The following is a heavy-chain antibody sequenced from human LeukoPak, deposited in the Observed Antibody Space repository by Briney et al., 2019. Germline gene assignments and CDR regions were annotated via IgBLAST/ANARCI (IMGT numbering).Heavy chain of an antibody. V-gene: IGHV1-24*01. J-gene: IGHJ4*02. CDR2: FDPEDGET. Sequence: GASVKVSCKVSGYTLTELSMHWVRQAPGKGLEWMGGFDPEDGETIYAQKFQGRVTMTEDTSTDTAYMELSSLRSEDTAVYYCATAHARTGYCSGGSRYPFDYWGQGTLVTVSS. CDR3: ATAHARTGYCSGGSRYPFDY. CDR1: GYTLTELS. D-gene: IGHD2-15*01.